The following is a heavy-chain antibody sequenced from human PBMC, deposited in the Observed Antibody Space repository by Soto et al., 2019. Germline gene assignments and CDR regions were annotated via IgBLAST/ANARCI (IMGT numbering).Heavy chain of an antibody. CDR1: GFTVSSNY. D-gene: IGHD4-4*01. V-gene: IGHV3-66*01. Sequence: GGSLRLSCAASGFTVSSNYMYWVRLAPGKGLEWVSVIYSGGSTYYADSVKGRFTISRDNSKNTLYLQMNSLRAEDTAVFYCACSKYSPYYMDVWGKGTTVTVSS. J-gene: IGHJ6*03. CDR2: IYSGGST. CDR3: ACSKYSPYYMDV.